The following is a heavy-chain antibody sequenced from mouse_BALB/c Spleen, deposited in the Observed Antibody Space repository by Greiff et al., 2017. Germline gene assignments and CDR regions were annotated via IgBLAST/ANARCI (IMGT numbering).Heavy chain of an antibody. CDR2: IYPYNGGT. V-gene: IGHV1S29*02. J-gene: IGHJ3*01. Sequence: DVQLQESGPELVKPGASVKISCKASGYTFTDYNMHWVKQSHGKSLEWIGYIYPYNGGTGYNQKFKSKATLTVDNSSSTAYMELRSLTSEDSAVYYCARSRYGGGFAYWGQGTLVTVSA. D-gene: IGHD1-1*02. CDR3: ARSRYGGGFAY. CDR1: GYTFTDYN.